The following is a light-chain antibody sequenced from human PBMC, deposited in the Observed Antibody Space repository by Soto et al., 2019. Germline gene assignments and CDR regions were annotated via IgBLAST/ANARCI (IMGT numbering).Light chain of an antibody. CDR2: GAS. CDR3: QPYGNTPPSVT. CDR1: QSVTSNY. J-gene: IGKJ3*01. V-gene: IGKV3-20*01. Sequence: EIELTHAPGTLALSTSEEAALSGSAGQSVTSNYLAWYQQKPGQAPRLLISGASSRAAGISDKFSGSGSGTDFTLTISSLQPEDFAVYYCQPYGNTPPSVTFGPGTKVDL.